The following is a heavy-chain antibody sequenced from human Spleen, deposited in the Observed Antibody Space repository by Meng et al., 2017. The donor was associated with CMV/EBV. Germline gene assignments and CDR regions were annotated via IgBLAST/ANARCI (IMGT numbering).Heavy chain of an antibody. CDR1: GFTFSSYE. CDR2: ISSSGSTI. J-gene: IGHJ4*02. V-gene: IGHV3-48*03. D-gene: IGHD3-16*02. Sequence: GGSLRLSCAASGFTFSSYEMNWVRQAPGKGLEWVSYISSSGSTIKYADSVKGRFTISRDNAKNSLYLQMNSLRTEDTAVYYCTRDRSLYFFDYWGQGTLVTVSS. CDR3: TRDRSLYFFDY.